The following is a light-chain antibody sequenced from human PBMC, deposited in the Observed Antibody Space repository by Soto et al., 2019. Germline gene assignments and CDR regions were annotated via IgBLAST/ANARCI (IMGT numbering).Light chain of an antibody. CDR3: HQYYSNPGT. V-gene: IGKV4-1*01. CDR2: WAS. Sequence: DIVMTQSPDSLAVSLGERATINCKASQSVLYSSNNNNYLAWYQQKPGQPPKLLIYWASTRESGVPDRFSGSGSGTDSTLSVSSLQAEDVAHYYCHQYYSNPGTVGQGTKVEI. CDR1: QSVLYSSNNNNY. J-gene: IGKJ1*01.